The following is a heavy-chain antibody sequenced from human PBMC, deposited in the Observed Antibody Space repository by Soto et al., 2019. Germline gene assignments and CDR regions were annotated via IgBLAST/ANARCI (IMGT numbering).Heavy chain of an antibody. J-gene: IGHJ4*02. V-gene: IGHV3-7*05. D-gene: IGHD1-26*01. Sequence: EVQLVESGGDLVQPGGSLRLSCEASGFTFSNYWMSWVRQTPGKGLEWVANIKKDGSGKYYVDSVKGRFTISRDNAKNSLFLQMNSLIAEDTAVYYCARDPRDSEYAIFDYWGQGTLVTVSS. CDR1: GFTFSNYW. CDR2: IKKDGSGK. CDR3: ARDPRDSEYAIFDY.